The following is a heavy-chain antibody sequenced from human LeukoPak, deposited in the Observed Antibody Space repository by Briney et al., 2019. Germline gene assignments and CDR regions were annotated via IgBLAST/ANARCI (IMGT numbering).Heavy chain of an antibody. CDR2: ISDDGDNK. CDR1: GFTFRNFA. Sequence: GGSLRLSCAASGFTFRNFAMHWVRQAPGKGLEWVAVISDDGDNKDYADSAKGRFTISRDNSNNIVYLQMNSLRVEDTAVYYCARGLVVVIHQDWFDPWGQGTMVTVSP. V-gene: IGHV3-30-3*01. CDR3: ARGLVVVIHQDWFDP. D-gene: IGHD3-22*01. J-gene: IGHJ5*02.